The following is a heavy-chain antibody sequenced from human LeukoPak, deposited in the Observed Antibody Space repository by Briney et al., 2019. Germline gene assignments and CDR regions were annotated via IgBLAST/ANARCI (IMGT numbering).Heavy chain of an antibody. V-gene: IGHV3-23*01. CDR2: ISGSGGST. D-gene: IGHD3-10*01. CDR3: AKALWFGEWYFDY. J-gene: IGHJ4*02. CDR1: GFTFSSYG. Sequence: PGGSLRLSCAASGFTFSSYGMSWVRQAPGKGLEWVSAISGSGGSTYYADSVKGRFTISRDNSKNTLYLQMNSLRAEDTAVYYCAKALWFGEWYFDYWGQGTLVTVSS.